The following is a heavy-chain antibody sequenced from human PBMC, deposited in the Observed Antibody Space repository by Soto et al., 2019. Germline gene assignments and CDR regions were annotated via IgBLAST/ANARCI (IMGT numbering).Heavy chain of an antibody. CDR3: ARVPLVAGAAAPRGWFDP. D-gene: IGHD2-2*01. Sequence: ASVKVSCKASGYTFTSYGISWVRQAPGQGLEWMGWISAYNGNTNYAQKLQGRVTMTTDTSTSTAYMELRSLRSDDTAVYYCARVPLVAGAAAPRGWFDPWGQGTLVTVSS. J-gene: IGHJ5*02. V-gene: IGHV1-18*01. CDR1: GYTFTSYG. CDR2: ISAYNGNT.